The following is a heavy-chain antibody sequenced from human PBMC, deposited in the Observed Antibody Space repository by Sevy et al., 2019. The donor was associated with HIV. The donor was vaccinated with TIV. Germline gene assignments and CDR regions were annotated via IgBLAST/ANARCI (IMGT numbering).Heavy chain of an antibody. CDR2: ISSSSSYL. CDR1: GFTFSSYS. J-gene: IGHJ6*02. D-gene: IGHD6-19*01. Sequence: GGSLRLSCAASGFTFSSYSMNWVRQAPGKGLEWVSSISSSSSYLYYADSVKGRFTISRDNAKNSLYLQMNSLRAEDTAVYYCARDSSGWYEAYYYYGMDVWGQGTTVTVSS. CDR3: ARDSSGWYEAYYYYGMDV. V-gene: IGHV3-21*01.